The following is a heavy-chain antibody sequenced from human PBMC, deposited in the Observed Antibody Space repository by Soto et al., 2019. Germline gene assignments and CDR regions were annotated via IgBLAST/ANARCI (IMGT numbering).Heavy chain of an antibody. V-gene: IGHV3-30*04. D-gene: IGHD7-27*01. CDR3: ARDVNGLGIMGEAFDI. J-gene: IGHJ3*02. CDR1: GFTFSSYA. CDR2: ISYDGSNK. Sequence: GGSLRLSCAASGFTFSSYAMHWVRQAPGKGLEWVAVISYDGSNKYYADSVKGRFTISRDNSKNTLYLQMNSLRAEDTAVYYCARDVNGLGIMGEAFDIWGQGTMVTVSS.